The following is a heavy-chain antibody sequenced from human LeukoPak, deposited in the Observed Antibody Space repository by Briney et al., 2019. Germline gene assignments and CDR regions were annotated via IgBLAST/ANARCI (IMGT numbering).Heavy chain of an antibody. Sequence: SETLSLTCTVSGGSISSSSYYWGWIRQPPGKGLEWIGSIYHSGSTNYNPSLKRRVTISVDKSKNQFSLKLSSVTAADTAVYYCARDGYNSHFDYWGQGTLVTVSS. J-gene: IGHJ4*02. V-gene: IGHV4-39*07. D-gene: IGHD5-24*01. CDR3: ARDGYNSHFDY. CDR1: GGSISSSSYY. CDR2: IYHSGST.